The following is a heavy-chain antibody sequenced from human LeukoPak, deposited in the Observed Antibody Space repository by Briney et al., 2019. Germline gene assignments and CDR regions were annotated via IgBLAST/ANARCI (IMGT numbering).Heavy chain of an antibody. Sequence: GGSLRLSCAASGFTFSDYYMSWIRQAPGKGLEWVSYISSSGSTIYYADSVKGRFTISRDNAKNSLYLQMNSLRAEDTAVYYCARDVIPYSANFDYWGQGTLVTVSS. CDR1: GFTFSDYY. V-gene: IGHV3-11*04. J-gene: IGHJ4*02. CDR2: ISSSGSTI. CDR3: ARDVIPYSANFDY. D-gene: IGHD1-26*01.